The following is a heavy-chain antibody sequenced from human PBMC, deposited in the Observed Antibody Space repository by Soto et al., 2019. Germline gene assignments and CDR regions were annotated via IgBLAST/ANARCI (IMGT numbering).Heavy chain of an antibody. J-gene: IGHJ6*02. CDR2: IYPGDSDT. Sequence: PVESLKISCKGSGYSFTSYWIGCFLQMAVKVLEWMGIIYPGDSDTRYSPSFQGQVTISADKSISTAYLQWSSLKASDTAIYYCARHQGSDDILTGSPPYYYYGMDVWGQGTTVTVSS. V-gene: IGHV5-51*01. CDR3: ARHQGSDDILTGSPPYYYYGMDV. D-gene: IGHD3-9*01. CDR1: GYSFTSYW.